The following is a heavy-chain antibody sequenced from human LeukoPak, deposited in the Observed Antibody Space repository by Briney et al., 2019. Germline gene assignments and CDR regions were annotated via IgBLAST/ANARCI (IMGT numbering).Heavy chain of an antibody. CDR1: GGSISSGGYY. V-gene: IGHV4-30-2*01. J-gene: IGHJ4*02. CDR3: ARMYSSSSVVDY. Sequence: SQTLSLTCTVSGGSISSGGYYWSWIRQPPGKGLGWIGYIYHSGSTYYNPSLKSRVTISVDRSKNQFSLKLSSVTAADTAVYYCARMYSSSSVVDYWGQGTLVTVSS. CDR2: IYHSGST. D-gene: IGHD6-6*01.